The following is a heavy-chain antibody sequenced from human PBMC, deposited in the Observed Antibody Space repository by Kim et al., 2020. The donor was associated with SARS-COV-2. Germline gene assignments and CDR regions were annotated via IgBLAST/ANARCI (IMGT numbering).Heavy chain of an antibody. D-gene: IGHD2-21*02. CDR3: ARDNVVVTADWYFDL. Sequence: DSVKGRFTISRDNTKNSLYMHMNSLRAADTAVYYCARDNVVVTADWYFDLWGRGTLVTVSS. J-gene: IGHJ2*01. V-gene: IGHV3-7*03.